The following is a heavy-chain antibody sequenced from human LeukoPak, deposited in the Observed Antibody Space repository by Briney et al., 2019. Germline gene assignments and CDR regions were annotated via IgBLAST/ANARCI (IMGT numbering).Heavy chain of an antibody. V-gene: IGHV4-59*01. CDR3: ARYYYDNSGSIYAFDI. Sequence: KPSETLSLTCTVSGGSIGSYYWTWIRQPPGKGLEWIGYIYYSGSTNYNPSLKSRVTISVDTSKNQFSLKLSSVTTADTAVYYCARYYYDNSGSIYAFDIWGQGTMVTVSS. J-gene: IGHJ3*02. D-gene: IGHD3-22*01. CDR1: GGSIGSYY. CDR2: IYYSGST.